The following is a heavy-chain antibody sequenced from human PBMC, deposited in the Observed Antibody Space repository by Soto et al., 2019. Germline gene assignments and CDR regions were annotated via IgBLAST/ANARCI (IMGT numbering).Heavy chain of an antibody. D-gene: IGHD3-22*01. Sequence: EVQLVESGGGLIQPGGSLRLSCAASGFTFSSNDMNWVRQAPGKGLEWVSLIYSGGSTYYADSVKGRFTISGDNSKNTLYLHMSTARAEDTVVYYCATRPLLPGAPWGQWTMFTVSS. J-gene: IGHJ3*01. CDR3: ATRPLLPGAP. V-gene: IGHV3-53*01. CDR2: IYSGGST. CDR1: GFTFSSND.